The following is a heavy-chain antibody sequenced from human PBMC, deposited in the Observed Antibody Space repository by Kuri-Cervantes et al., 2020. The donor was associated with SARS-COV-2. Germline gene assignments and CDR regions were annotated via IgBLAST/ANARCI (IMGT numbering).Heavy chain of an antibody. J-gene: IGHJ2*01. CDR3: ARGVVPAATKIKKNFGYFDL. V-gene: IGHV4-30-4*08. D-gene: IGHD2-2*01. CDR1: GGSISSGDYY. CDR2: IYYSGST. Sequence: SETLSLTCTVSGGSISSGDYYWNWIRQPPGKGLEWIGYIYYSGSTYYNPSLKSRLTISVDTSKNQFSLKLSSVTAADTAVYRCARGVVPAATKIKKNFGYFDLWGRGTLVTVSS.